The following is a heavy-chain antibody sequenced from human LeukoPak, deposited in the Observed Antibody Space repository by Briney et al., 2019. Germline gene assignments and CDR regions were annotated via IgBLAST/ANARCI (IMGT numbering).Heavy chain of an antibody. V-gene: IGHV3-23*01. Sequence: GGSLRLSCAASGFSFSSYGLSWVRQGPGKGLEWVSAISASGARTYYADSVQGRFTISRDNSKNTVFLEMNSLRAEDTAVYYCAKPRGILWFGELLKGAYFDYWGQGTLVTVSS. CDR2: ISASGART. J-gene: IGHJ4*02. CDR3: AKPRGILWFGELLKGAYFDY. D-gene: IGHD3-10*01. CDR1: GFSFSSYG.